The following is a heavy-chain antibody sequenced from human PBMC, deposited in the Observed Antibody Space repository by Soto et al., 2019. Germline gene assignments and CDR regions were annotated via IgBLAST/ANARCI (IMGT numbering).Heavy chain of an antibody. D-gene: IGHD3-22*01. Sequence: LSLTCTGSGGSISSYYWSWIRQPPGKGLEWIGYIYYSGSTNYNPSLKSRVTISVDTSKNQFSLKLSSVTAADTAVYYCARDYDSSGDRSFDIWGQGTMVTVSS. CDR1: GGSISSYY. CDR3: ARDYDSSGDRSFDI. J-gene: IGHJ3*02. CDR2: IYYSGST. V-gene: IGHV4-59*01.